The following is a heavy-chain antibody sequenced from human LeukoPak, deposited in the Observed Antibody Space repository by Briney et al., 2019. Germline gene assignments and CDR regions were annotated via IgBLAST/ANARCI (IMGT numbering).Heavy chain of an antibody. J-gene: IGHJ4*02. CDR1: GFTFSRYG. Sequence: GGSLRLSCAASGFTFSRYGMHWVRQAPGKGLEWVTLISYDGSHKYYADSVKGRFTISRHNSKNTLYLLMNSLRAEDTAVYYCAKDLDDYGDYGLDQWGQGTLVTVSS. D-gene: IGHD4-17*01. CDR2: ISYDGSHK. V-gene: IGHV3-33*06. CDR3: AKDLDDYGDYGLDQ.